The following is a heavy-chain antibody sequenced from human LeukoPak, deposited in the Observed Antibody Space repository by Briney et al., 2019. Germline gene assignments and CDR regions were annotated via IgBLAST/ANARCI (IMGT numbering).Heavy chain of an antibody. Sequence: GESLKISCQGSGCSFISYWIAWVRQMPGKGLEWMGIIYPGDSDTTYSPSFQGQVTISADKSINTAYLLWRSLKASDTAMYYCARSFAHVERYYFDYWGQGTLVSVSS. D-gene: IGHD1-1*01. J-gene: IGHJ4*02. CDR3: ARSFAHVERYYFDY. V-gene: IGHV5-51*01. CDR2: IYPGDSDT. CDR1: GCSFISYW.